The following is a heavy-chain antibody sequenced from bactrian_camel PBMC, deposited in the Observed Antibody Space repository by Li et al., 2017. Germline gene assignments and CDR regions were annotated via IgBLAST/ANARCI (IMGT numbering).Heavy chain of an antibody. Sequence: HVQLVESGGGSVQTGGSLRLTCAASEYTVCGGWFRQAAGKEREVIATLNEFGGSLTYADSVKGRFTISRDNAKNTLYLQLNSLKTEDTALYYCTKEAATWYSEYNAWGQGTQVTVS. V-gene: IGHV3S54*01. CDR2: LNEFGGSL. CDR3: TKEAATWYSEYNA. J-gene: IGHJ6*01. D-gene: IGHD6*01. CDR1: EYTVC.